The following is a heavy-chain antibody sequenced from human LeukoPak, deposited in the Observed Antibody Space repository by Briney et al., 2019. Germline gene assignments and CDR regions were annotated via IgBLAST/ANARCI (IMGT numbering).Heavy chain of an antibody. CDR2: ISSNGVST. V-gene: IGHV3-64*01. CDR3: ARGGGVIVPEYYFDY. D-gene: IGHD3-16*01. CDR1: GFTFNSYA. J-gene: IGHJ4*02. Sequence: GGPLRLSCAASGFTFNSYAMHCVRQAPGKGLEYVSAISSNGVSTYYANSVKGRFTISRDNSKNTLYLQMGSLRAEDMAVYYCARGGGVIVPEYYFDYWGQGTLVAVSS.